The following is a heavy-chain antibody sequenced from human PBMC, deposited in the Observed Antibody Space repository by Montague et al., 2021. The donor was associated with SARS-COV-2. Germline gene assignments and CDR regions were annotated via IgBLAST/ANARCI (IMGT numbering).Heavy chain of an antibody. D-gene: IGHD3-22*01. Sequence: SETLSLTCTVSGASMSGSYWGWVRQPPGKGPEWIGNIYSSGSTHYNPSLKSRVTISVDTSKSQFSLRLTSATAADTAVYYCVREGRSSAYAMDYWGQGTLVTVSS. CDR1: GASMSGSY. CDR3: VREGRSSAYAMDY. J-gene: IGHJ4*02. CDR2: IYSSGST. V-gene: IGHV4-59*13.